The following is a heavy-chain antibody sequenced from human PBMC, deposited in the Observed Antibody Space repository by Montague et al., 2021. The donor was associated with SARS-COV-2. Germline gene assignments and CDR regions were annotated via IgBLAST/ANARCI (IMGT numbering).Heavy chain of an antibody. Sequence: SLRLSCAASGFTFSSYAMHWVRRAPGKGLEWVAVISCDGSNKYYADSVKGRFTISRDNSKNTLYLQMNSLRAEDTAVYYCANQLVGLYGMDVWGQGTTVTVSS. CDR3: ANQLVGLYGMDV. D-gene: IGHD1-26*01. CDR2: ISCDGSNK. CDR1: GFTFSSYA. V-gene: IGHV3-30*04. J-gene: IGHJ6*02.